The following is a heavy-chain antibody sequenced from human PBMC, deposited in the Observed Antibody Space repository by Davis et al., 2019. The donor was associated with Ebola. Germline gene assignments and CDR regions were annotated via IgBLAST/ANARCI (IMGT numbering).Heavy chain of an antibody. Sequence: PGGSLRLSCAASGFSFSGYRMNWVRQAPGKGLEWVSYISSSSPTIYLADSVKGRFTISRDNAKDSLYLQMTSLRDEDTAVYYCATSRGSTVTPFDYWGQGTLVTVSS. D-gene: IGHD4-17*01. V-gene: IGHV3-48*02. J-gene: IGHJ4*02. CDR1: GFSFSGYR. CDR2: ISSSSPTI. CDR3: ATSRGSTVTPFDY.